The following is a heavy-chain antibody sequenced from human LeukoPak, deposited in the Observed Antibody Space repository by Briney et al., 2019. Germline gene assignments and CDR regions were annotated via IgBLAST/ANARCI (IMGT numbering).Heavy chain of an antibody. J-gene: IGHJ6*03. Sequence: GGSLRLSCAASGFTFSIYSMNWVRQAPGKGLEWVSSISSSSSYIYYADSVKGRFTISRDNAKNSLYLQMNSLRAEDTAVYYCARGFDFWSGYYMDVWGKGTTVTVSS. D-gene: IGHD3-3*01. V-gene: IGHV3-21*01. CDR1: GFTFSIYS. CDR2: ISSSSSYI. CDR3: ARGFDFWSGYYMDV.